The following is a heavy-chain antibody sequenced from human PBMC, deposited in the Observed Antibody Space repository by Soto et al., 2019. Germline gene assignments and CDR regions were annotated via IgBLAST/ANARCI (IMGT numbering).Heavy chain of an antibody. V-gene: IGHV4-30-4*01. D-gene: IGHD3-10*01. CDR1: GGSIISADYY. J-gene: IGHJ5*02. CDR2: IYYSGST. Sequence: SETLSLTCTVSGGSIISADYYLSWIRHPPGKGLEWIGYIYYSGSTYYNPSLKSRVSISVDTSKNQFSLKLTSVTAADTALYYCARPPAPAGDWFGPWGQGVLVTVSS. CDR3: ARPPAPAGDWFGP.